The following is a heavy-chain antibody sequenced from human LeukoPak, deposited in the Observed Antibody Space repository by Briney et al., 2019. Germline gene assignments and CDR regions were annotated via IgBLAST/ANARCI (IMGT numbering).Heavy chain of an antibody. V-gene: IGHV4-34*01. CDR3: ARATGVRDY. CDR2: INHTGST. D-gene: IGHD1-14*01. J-gene: IGHJ4*02. CDR1: GGSFSGYY. Sequence: SETLSLTCAVYGGSFSGYYWSWIREPPGKGLEWIGEINHTGSTNYNPSLKSRVTISVDTSKNQFSLKLSSVTGADTAVYYCARATGVRDYWGQGTLVTVSS.